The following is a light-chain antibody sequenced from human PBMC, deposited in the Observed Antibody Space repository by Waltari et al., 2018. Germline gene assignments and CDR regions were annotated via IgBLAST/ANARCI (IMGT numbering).Light chain of an antibody. V-gene: IGKV3-20*01. J-gene: IGKJ1*01. CDR1: QSVGRS. CDR3: QMYVSLPAT. CDR2: DAS. Sequence: VLTQSPGTLSLSPGERATLSCRASQSVGRSLAWYQQKPGQAPRLLIYDASSRATGIPDRFSGSGSGTDFSLTISRLEPEDFAVYYCQMYVSLPATFGQGTKVEIK.